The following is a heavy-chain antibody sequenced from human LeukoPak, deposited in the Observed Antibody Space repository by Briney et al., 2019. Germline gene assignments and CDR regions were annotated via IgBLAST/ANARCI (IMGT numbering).Heavy chain of an antibody. V-gene: IGHV4-34*01. CDR2: INHSGST. Sequence: SETLSLTCTVYGGSFSGLYWSWIRQPPGKGLEWIGEINHSGSTNYNPSLQSRVTISVDTSKNQFSLNLTSVTAADTAVYYCARGQRWLSMLRGVGPQIWFDPWGQGTLVTVSS. CDR3: ARGQRWLSMLRGVGPQIWFDP. CDR1: GGSFSGLY. D-gene: IGHD3-10*01. J-gene: IGHJ5*02.